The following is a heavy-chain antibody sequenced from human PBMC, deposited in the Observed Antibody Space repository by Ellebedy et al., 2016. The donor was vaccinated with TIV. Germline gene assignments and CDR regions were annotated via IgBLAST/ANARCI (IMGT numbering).Heavy chain of an antibody. J-gene: IGHJ4*02. V-gene: IGHV4-59*01. CDR1: DGSISNFH. CDR3: ARWVGHFDF. Sequence: MPSETLSLTCTVSDGSISNFHWSWIRQPPGKGLEWIGYIYFSGITNYNPSLKSRVTMSVDTSKNQFSLKLSSVTTADTAVYYCARWVGHFDFWGQGAQVTVSS. CDR2: IYFSGIT. D-gene: IGHD1-26*01.